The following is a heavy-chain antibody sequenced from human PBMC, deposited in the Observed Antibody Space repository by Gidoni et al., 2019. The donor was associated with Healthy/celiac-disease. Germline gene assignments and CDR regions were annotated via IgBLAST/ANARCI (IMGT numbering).Heavy chain of an antibody. D-gene: IGHD3-3*01. Sequence: VQLLESGGGLVQPGGSLRLSCADSGFTFSSYAMRWVRQAPGKGLEWVSAISGSGGSTYYADSVKGRFTISRDNSKNTLYLQMNSLRAEDTAVYYCAKDLEREPITIFGVVIERAFDIWGQGTMVTVSS. CDR2: ISGSGGST. J-gene: IGHJ3*02. CDR3: AKDLEREPITIFGVVIERAFDI. V-gene: IGHV3-23*01. CDR1: GFTFSSYA.